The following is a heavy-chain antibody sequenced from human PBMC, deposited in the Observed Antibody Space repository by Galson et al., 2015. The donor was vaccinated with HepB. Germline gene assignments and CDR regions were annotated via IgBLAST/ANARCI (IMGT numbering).Heavy chain of an antibody. CDR3: AMHQGAVTTLLTVN. CDR2: ISSSGGIT. CDR1: GFTFSSYA. V-gene: IGHV3-23*01. J-gene: IGHJ4*02. D-gene: IGHD4-17*01. Sequence: SLRLSCAGSGFTFSSYAMSWVRQAPGKGLEWVSAISSSGGITYYADSVKGRFTVSRDNSQNTLYLQMNSLRAEDTAVYYCAMHQGAVTTLLTVNGGQGTLVSVSS.